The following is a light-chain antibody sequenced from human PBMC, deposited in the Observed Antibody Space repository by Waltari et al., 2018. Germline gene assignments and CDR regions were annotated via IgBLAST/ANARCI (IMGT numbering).Light chain of an antibody. J-gene: IGKJ1*01. CDR2: KAS. CDR1: QSISSW. CDR3: QQYNSYAWT. V-gene: IGKV1-5*03. Sequence: DIKMTQSPSTLSASVGDRVTITCRASQSISSWLAWYQQKPGKAPKLLIYKASSLESAVPSRFSGSGSGTEFTLTISSLEPEDFATYYCQQYNSYAWTFGQGTKVEI.